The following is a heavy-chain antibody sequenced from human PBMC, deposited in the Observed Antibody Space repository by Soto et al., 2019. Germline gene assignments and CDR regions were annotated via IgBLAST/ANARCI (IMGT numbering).Heavy chain of an antibody. Sequence: EVQLVETGGGLIQPGGSLRLSCAASGFTVSSNYMSWVRQAPGKGLEWVSVIYSGGGTYYAASVKGRFTISRDNSKNTLYLKMTSLRAEDTAVYYCAREPTCRYWGQGTLVTVSS. J-gene: IGHJ4*02. CDR3: AREPTCRY. CDR2: IYSGGGT. CDR1: GFTVSSNY. V-gene: IGHV3-53*02.